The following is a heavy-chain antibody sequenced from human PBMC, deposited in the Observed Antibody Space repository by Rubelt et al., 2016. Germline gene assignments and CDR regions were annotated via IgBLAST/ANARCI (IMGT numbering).Heavy chain of an antibody. Sequence: GLVKPSETLSLTCTVSGGSISSSSYYWGWIRQPPGKGLEWIGSIYYSGRTYYNPSLKIRVTISVDTSKYHVALRLSSVTAADTAVYYCAGTAVNTYYFDYWGQGTRVTVSS. J-gene: IGHJ4*02. CDR3: AGTAVNTYYFDY. CDR1: GGSISSSSYY. D-gene: IGHD4-17*01. CDR2: IYYSGRT. V-gene: IGHV4-39*06.